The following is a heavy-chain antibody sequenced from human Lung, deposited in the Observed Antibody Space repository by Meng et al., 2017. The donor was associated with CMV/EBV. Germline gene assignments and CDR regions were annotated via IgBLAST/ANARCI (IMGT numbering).Heavy chain of an antibody. V-gene: IGHV3-30*04. CDR2: ISYDGSDK. CDR3: ARRNFYCTNGVCYLDY. D-gene: IGHD2-8*01. CDR1: GFTFSSYA. Sequence: SLKISXAASGFTFSSYAMHWVRQAPGKGLEWLAVISYDGSDKYYTDSVKGRFTISRDSSKNTLLLQMNSLRAEDTAVYYCARRNFYCTNGVCYLDYWGQGTLVTVSS. J-gene: IGHJ4*02.